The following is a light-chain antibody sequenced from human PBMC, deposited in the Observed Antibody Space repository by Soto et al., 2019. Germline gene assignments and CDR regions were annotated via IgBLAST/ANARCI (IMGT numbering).Light chain of an antibody. CDR2: GAS. V-gene: IGKV3-20*01. J-gene: IGKJ3*01. Sequence: EIVLTQSPGTLSLSPGDRATLSCRASQSVSTNYLAWYQQRLGQAPRLLIYGASSRATDIPDRFSGNGFGTDFTLTISRLEPEDFAVYYCHQYGSTPFTFGPGTNVDIK. CDR1: QSVSTNY. CDR3: HQYGSTPFT.